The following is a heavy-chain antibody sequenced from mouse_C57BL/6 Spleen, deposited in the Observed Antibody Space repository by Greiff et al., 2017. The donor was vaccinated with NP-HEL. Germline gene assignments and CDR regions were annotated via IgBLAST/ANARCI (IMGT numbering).Heavy chain of an antibody. D-gene: IGHD2-4*01. J-gene: IGHJ2*01. CDR3: ARRSDYASDY. CDR1: GYTFTSYW. V-gene: IGHV1-69*01. CDR2: IDPSDSYT. Sequence: VQLQQPGAELVMPGASVKLSCKASGYTFTSYWMHWVKQRPGQGLEWIGEIDPSDSYTNYNQKFKGKSTLTVDKSSSTAYMQLSSLTSEDSAVYYCARRSDYASDYWGQGTTLTVSS.